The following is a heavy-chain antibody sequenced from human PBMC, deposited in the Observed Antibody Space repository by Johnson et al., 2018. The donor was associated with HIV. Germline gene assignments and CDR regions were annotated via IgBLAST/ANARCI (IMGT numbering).Heavy chain of an antibody. Sequence: QVQLVESGGGVVQPGRSLRLSCAASGFTFSSYAMHWVHQAPGKGLEWVAVISYDGSNKYYADSVKGRFTISRDNSKNTLYLQMNSLRAEDTAVYYCARRPRDDAFDIWGQGTLVTVSS. CDR3: ARRPRDDAFDI. V-gene: IGHV3-30-3*01. CDR1: GFTFSSYA. J-gene: IGHJ3*02. D-gene: IGHD5-24*01. CDR2: ISYDGSNK.